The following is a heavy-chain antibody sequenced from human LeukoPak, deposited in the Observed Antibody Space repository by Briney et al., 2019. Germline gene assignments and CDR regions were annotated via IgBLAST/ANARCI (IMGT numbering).Heavy chain of an antibody. V-gene: IGHV4-59*01. CDR3: ARGGGYSSGWGY. CDR2: IFYSGST. CDR1: GGSMSSYY. J-gene: IGHJ4*02. D-gene: IGHD6-19*01. Sequence: SETLSLTCTVSGGSMSSYYWNWIRQPPGKGLGWIGYIFYSGSTNYNPSLQSRVSISVDTSKNQFSLKLSSVTAADTAVYYCARGGGYSSGWGYWGQGTLVTVSS.